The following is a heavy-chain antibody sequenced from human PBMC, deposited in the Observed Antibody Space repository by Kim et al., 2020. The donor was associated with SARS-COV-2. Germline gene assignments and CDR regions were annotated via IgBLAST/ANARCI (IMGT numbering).Heavy chain of an antibody. D-gene: IGHD4-17*01. J-gene: IGHJ4*02. CDR3: AKGNYGGNSVDY. Sequence: HADSVKGRFTISRDNSKNTLYLQMNSLRAEDTAVYYCAKGNYGGNSVDYWGQGTLVTVSS. V-gene: IGHV3-33*06.